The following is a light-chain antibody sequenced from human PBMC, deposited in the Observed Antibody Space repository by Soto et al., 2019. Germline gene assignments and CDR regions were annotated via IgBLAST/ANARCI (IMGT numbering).Light chain of an antibody. V-gene: IGKV1-5*01. CDR1: QTLSNY. Sequence: DIQMTQSPSTLSAFVGDRVTITCRASQTLSNYLAWYQQKPGKAPNLLIYDASILESGVPSRFSGSGSGTEFTLIISSLQPDDFATYYCQQYISAYTFGQGTNLEI. CDR2: DAS. J-gene: IGKJ2*01. CDR3: QQYISAYT.